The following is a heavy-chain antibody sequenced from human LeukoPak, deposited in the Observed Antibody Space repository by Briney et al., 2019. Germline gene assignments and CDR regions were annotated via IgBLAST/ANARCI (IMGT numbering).Heavy chain of an antibody. J-gene: IGHJ4*02. CDR1: GFTFSSYS. D-gene: IGHD6-19*01. V-gene: IGHV3-21*01. Sequence: PGGSLRLSCAASGFTFSSYSMNWVRQAPGKGLEWVSSISSSSSYIYYADSVKGRFTISRDNAKNSLYLQMNSLRAEDTAVYYCGRVTVRVGGMAAVWLDYLGQGTLVTVSS. CDR3: GRVTVRVGGMAAVWLDY. CDR2: ISSSSSYI.